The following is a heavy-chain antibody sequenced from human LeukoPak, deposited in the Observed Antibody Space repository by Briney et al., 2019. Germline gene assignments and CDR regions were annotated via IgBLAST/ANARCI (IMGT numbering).Heavy chain of an antibody. V-gene: IGHV1-69*06. CDR3: ARDCSGGSCYQRRGFDY. CDR2: IIPIFGTA. Sequence: GASVKVSCKASGGTFSSYAISWVRQAPGQGLEWMGGIIPIFGTANYAQKFQGRVTITADKSTSTAYMELSSLRSEDAAVYYCARDCSGGSCYQRRGFDYWDQGTLVTVSS. CDR1: GGTFSSYA. J-gene: IGHJ4*02. D-gene: IGHD2-15*01.